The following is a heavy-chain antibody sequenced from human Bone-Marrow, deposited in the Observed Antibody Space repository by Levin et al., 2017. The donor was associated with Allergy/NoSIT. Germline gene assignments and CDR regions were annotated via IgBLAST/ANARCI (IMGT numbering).Heavy chain of an antibody. CDR2: ISYNSDHV. V-gene: IGHV3-9*01. J-gene: IGHJ4*02. CDR1: GFNFDDYA. CDR3: AKAAPGEAMGSFGS. D-gene: IGHD5-18*01. Sequence: GGSLRLSCEVSGFNFDDYAMHWVRLAPGRGLEWVSAISYNSDHVGYADSVKGRFTISRDSAKNSLYLQMTNLRPEDTALYYCAKAAPGEAMGSFGSWGQGTLVTVSS.